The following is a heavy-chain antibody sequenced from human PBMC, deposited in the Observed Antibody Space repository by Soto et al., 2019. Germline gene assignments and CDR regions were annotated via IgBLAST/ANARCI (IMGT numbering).Heavy chain of an antibody. V-gene: IGHV4-39*01. D-gene: IGHD4-17*01. CDR2: IYYSGST. CDR1: GGSISSSSYY. J-gene: IGHJ4*02. Sequence: SETLSLTCTVSGGSISSSSYYWGWIRQPPGKGLEWIGSIYYSGSTYYNPSLKSRVTISVDTSKNQFSLKLSSVTAAATAVYYCARSLAEWVTVTTTYFDYWGQGTLVTVSS. CDR3: ARSLAEWVTVTTTYFDY.